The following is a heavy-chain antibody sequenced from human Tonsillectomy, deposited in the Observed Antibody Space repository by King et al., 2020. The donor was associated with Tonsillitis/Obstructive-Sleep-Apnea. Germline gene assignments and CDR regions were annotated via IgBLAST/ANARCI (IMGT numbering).Heavy chain of an antibody. J-gene: IGHJ6*02. V-gene: IGHV3-74*01. CDR1: GFTFSSYW. CDR3: ARGIVGSSMDV. CDR2: VNSDGSST. D-gene: IGHD1-26*01. Sequence: VQLVESGGGLVQPGGSLRLSCAASGFTFSSYWMHWVRQAPGRGLVWVSHVNSDGSSTSYSDSVKGRFTISRDSAMKTVYLQMKSLRAEDTAVYYCARGIVGSSMDVWGQGTTVTVSS.